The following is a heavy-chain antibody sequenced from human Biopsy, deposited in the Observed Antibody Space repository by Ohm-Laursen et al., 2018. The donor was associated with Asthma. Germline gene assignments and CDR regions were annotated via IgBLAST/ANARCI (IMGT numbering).Heavy chain of an antibody. CDR3: AKDRVAGRSYYFDY. CDR2: ILFDGRKI. V-gene: IGHV3-30*18. J-gene: IGHJ4*02. CDR1: GFNFHNYG. D-gene: IGHD6-13*01. Sequence: SLRLSCAASGFNFHNYGMNWVRRAPGKGLEWVAQILFDGRKINYPDSVKGRFTISRDNSKNMVYLQMNSLRPEDTAVYYCAKDRVAGRSYYFDYWGQGSLASVS.